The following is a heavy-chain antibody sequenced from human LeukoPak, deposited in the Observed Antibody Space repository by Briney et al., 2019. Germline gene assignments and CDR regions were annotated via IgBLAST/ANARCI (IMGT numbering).Heavy chain of an antibody. Sequence: PGGSLRLSCAASGFTLSSNYMSWVRQAPGKGLEWVSVIFSGGTTYYADSVKGRFTISRHDSENTLYLQMNSLRGEDTAVYYCARGVLGYSYGFDYWGQGTLVTVSS. CDR1: GFTLSSNY. CDR3: ARGVLGYSYGFDY. D-gene: IGHD5-18*01. V-gene: IGHV3-53*04. J-gene: IGHJ4*02. CDR2: IFSGGTT.